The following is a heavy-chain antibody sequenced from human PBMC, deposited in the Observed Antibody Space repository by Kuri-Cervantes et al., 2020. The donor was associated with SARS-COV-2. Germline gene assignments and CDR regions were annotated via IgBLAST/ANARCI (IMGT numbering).Heavy chain of an antibody. D-gene: IGHD3-10*01. Sequence: GESLKISCAASGFTFSSYSMNWVRQAPGKGLEWVSYISSSSSTIYYADSVKGRFTISRDNAKNSLYLQMNSLRDEDTAVYYCAKDRMVQGVIRGTAFDPWGQGTLVTVSS. J-gene: IGHJ5*02. CDR1: GFTFSSYS. CDR2: ISSSSSTI. CDR3: AKDRMVQGVIRGTAFDP. V-gene: IGHV3-48*02.